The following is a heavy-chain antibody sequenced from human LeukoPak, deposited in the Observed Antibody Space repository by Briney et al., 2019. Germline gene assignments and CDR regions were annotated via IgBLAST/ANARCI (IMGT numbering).Heavy chain of an antibody. CDR1: GYSFTNYW. Sequence: GESLKISCKGSGYSFTNYWIAWVRQMPGKGPEWMGIIYPDDSETRYNPSFQGQVTISADWSISTAYLQWSSLKASDTAMYYCARRPPYSSSSYYFDYWGQGALVTVSS. CDR3: ARRPPYSSSSYYFDY. J-gene: IGHJ4*02. D-gene: IGHD6-6*01. V-gene: IGHV5-51*01. CDR2: IYPDDSET.